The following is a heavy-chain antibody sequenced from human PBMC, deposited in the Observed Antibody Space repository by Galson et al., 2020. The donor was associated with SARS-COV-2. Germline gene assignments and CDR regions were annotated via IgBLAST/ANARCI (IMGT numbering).Heavy chain of an antibody. Sequence: ASVKVSCKASGYTFTSYDINWVRQATGQGLEWMGWMNPNSGNTGYAQKFQGRVTMTRNTSISTAYMELSSLRSEDTAVYYCARATLGKVRGVITHYYYYGMDGWGQGTTVTVSS. CDR2: MNPNSGNT. D-gene: IGHD3-10*01. J-gene: IGHJ6*02. CDR1: GYTFTSYD. V-gene: IGHV1-8*01. CDR3: ARATLGKVRGVITHYYYYGMDG.